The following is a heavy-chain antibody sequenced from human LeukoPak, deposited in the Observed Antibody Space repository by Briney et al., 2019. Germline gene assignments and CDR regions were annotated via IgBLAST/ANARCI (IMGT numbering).Heavy chain of an antibody. CDR2: IYHSGST. CDR3: ARGDGLPFDY. V-gene: IGHV4-30-2*01. Sequence: PSETLSLTCAVSGGSISSGGYSWSWIRQPPGKGLEWIGYIYHSGSTYYNPSLKSRVTISVDRSKNQFSLKLSSVTAAGTAVYYCARGDGLPFDYWGQGTLVTVSS. J-gene: IGHJ4*02. D-gene: IGHD5-24*01. CDR1: GGSISSGGYS.